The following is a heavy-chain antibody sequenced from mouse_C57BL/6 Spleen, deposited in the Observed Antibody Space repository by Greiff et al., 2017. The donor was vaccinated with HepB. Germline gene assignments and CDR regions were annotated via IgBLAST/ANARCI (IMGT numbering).Heavy chain of an antibody. V-gene: IGHV1-26*01. D-gene: IGHD2-4*01. Sequence: VQLKQSGPELVKPGASVKISCKASGYTFTDYYMNWVKQSHGKSLEWIGDINPNNGGTSYNQKFKGKATLTVDKSSSTAYMELRSLTSEDSAVYYCARLDDYPYAMDYWGQGTSVTVSS. J-gene: IGHJ4*01. CDR1: GYTFTDYY. CDR2: INPNNGGT. CDR3: ARLDDYPYAMDY.